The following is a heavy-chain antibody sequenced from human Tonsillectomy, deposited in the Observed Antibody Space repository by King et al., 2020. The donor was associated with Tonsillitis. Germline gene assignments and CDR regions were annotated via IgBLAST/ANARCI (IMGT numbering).Heavy chain of an antibody. D-gene: IGHD2-15*01. CDR1: GFTFSDFA. Sequence: QVQLVESGGGVVQPGRSLRLSCAASGFTFSDFAMHWVRQAPGKGLDWVALLSYDGTNKYYADSVKGRFTISRDNSKNTLYLQMNSLRGEDTAVYYCARPYCSGASCPDYYYYYGLDVWGQGTTVTVSS. CDR2: LSYDGTNK. CDR3: ARPYCSGASCPDYYYYYGLDV. V-gene: IGHV3-30-3*01. J-gene: IGHJ6*02.